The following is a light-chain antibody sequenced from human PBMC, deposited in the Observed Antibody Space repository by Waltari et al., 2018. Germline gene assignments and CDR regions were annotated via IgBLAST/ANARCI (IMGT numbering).Light chain of an antibody. J-gene: IGKJ1*01. CDR3: QQYNNWPSWT. CDR1: QSVSSN. V-gene: IGKV3-15*01. CDR2: GAS. Sequence: EIVMTQSPATLSVSPGERATLSCRASQSVSSNLAWYQQKPAQAPRLLIYGASTMATGIPARFSGSGSGTEFTLTISSLQSEDFAVYYCQQYNNWPSWTFGQGTKVEIK.